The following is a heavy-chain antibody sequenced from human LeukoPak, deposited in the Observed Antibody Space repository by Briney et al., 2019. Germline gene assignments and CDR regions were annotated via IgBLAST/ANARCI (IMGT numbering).Heavy chain of an antibody. CDR2: INPDSGGT. Sequence: ASVKVSCKASGYTFNDYYMHWVRQAPGQGLEWMGWINPDSGGTNYAQKFQGRVTMTRNTSISTAWMELRSLRSDDTAVYYCARSQLTMIVVVGQGLDYWGQGTLVTVSS. CDR1: GYTFNDYY. CDR3: ARSQLTMIVVVGQGLDY. D-gene: IGHD3-22*01. J-gene: IGHJ4*02. V-gene: IGHV1-2*02.